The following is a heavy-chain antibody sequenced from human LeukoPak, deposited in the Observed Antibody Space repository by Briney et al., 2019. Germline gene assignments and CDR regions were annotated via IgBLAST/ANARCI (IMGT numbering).Heavy chain of an antibody. D-gene: IGHD3-22*01. J-gene: IGHJ3*01. CDR2: IVVGSGNT. CDR3: AAEAAYYYDSRDAFDV. CDR1: GFTFTSSA. Sequence: GTSVKASCKASGFTFTSSAVQRVRQARGQRLDWIGWIVVGSGNTNYAQKFQERVTITRDMSTSLVYMELSSLRSEDTAVYYCAAEAAYYYDSRDAFDVWGQGTMVTVSS. V-gene: IGHV1-58*01.